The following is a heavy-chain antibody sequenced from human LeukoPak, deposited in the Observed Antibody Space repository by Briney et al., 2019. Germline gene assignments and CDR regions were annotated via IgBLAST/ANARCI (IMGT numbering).Heavy chain of an antibody. D-gene: IGHD2-8*02. CDR3: ARHSSGPVLIDP. CDR2: IYYSGST. CDR1: GGSISSSSYY. J-gene: IGHJ5*02. Sequence: SETLSLTCTVSGGSISSSSYYWGWIRQPRGKGLEWIGSIYYSGSTYYNPSLKSRVTISVDTSKNQFSLKLSSVTAADTAVYYCARHSSGPVLIDPWGQGTLVTVSS. V-gene: IGHV4-39*01.